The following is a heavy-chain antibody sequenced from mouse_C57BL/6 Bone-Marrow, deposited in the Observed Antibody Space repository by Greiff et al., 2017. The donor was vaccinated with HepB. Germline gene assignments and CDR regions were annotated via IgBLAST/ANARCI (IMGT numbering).Heavy chain of an antibody. Sequence: QVQLQQSGAELVRPGTSVKLSCKASGYTFTSYWMHWVKQRPGQGLEWIGVIDPSDSYTNYNQKFKGKATLTVDTSSSTAYMQLSSLTSEDSAVYYCASYYYGSSFYWYFDVWGTGTTVTVSS. CDR2: IDPSDSYT. J-gene: IGHJ1*03. D-gene: IGHD1-1*01. CDR3: ASYYYGSSFYWYFDV. CDR1: GYTFTSYW. V-gene: IGHV1-59*01.